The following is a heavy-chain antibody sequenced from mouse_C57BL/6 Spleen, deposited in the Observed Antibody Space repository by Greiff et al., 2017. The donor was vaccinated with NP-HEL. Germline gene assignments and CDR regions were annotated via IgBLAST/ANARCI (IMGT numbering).Heavy chain of an antibody. CDR2: IYPGSGST. D-gene: IGHD2-12*01. CDR3: AREGATIVSYYAMDY. V-gene: IGHV1-55*01. Sequence: QVQLKQSGAELVKPGASVKMSCKASGYTFTSYWITWVKQRPGQGLEWIGDIYPGSGSTNYNEKFKSKATLTVDTSSSTAYMQLSSLTSEDSAVYYCAREGATIVSYYAMDYWGQGTSVTVSS. CDR1: GYTFTSYW. J-gene: IGHJ4*01.